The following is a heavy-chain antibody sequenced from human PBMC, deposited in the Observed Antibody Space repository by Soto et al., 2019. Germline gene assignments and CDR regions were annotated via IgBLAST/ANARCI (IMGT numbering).Heavy chain of an antibody. Sequence: SLRLSCAASGFTFSSYAMSWVRQAPGKGLEWVSAISGSGGSTYYADSVKGRFTISRDNSKNTLYLQMNSLRAEDTAAYYCAKEYDISTKRPDAFEIWGQGTMVSVSS. J-gene: IGHJ3*02. CDR2: ISGSGGST. D-gene: IGHD3-9*01. CDR1: GFTFSSYA. CDR3: AKEYDISTKRPDAFEI. V-gene: IGHV3-23*01.